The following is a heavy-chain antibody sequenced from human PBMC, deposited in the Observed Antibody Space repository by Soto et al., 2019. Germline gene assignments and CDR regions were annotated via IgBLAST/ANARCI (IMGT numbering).Heavy chain of an antibody. CDR3: ARDTATISLDY. D-gene: IGHD3-9*01. J-gene: IGHJ4*02. CDR2: IWYDGSNK. CDR1: GFTFSSYG. V-gene: IGHV3-33*01. Sequence: QVQLVESGGGVVQPGRSLRLSCAASGFTFSSYGMHWVRQAPGKGLEWVAVIWYDGSNKYYADSVKGRFTISRDNSKNPLYLQMNSLRAEDTAVYYCARDTATISLDYWGQGTLVTVSS.